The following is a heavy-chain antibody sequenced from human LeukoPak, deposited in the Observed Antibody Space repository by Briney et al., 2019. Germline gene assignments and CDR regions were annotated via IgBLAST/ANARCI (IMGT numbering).Heavy chain of an antibody. Sequence: GGSLRLSCAASGFTFSSYGRHWVRQAPGKGLEWVAVISYDGSNKYYADSVKGRFTISRDNSKNTLYLQMNSLRAEDTAVYYCAKDLGYGSGSFDYWGQGTLVTVSS. V-gene: IGHV3-30*18. D-gene: IGHD3-10*01. CDR1: GFTFSSYG. CDR3: AKDLGYGSGSFDY. CDR2: ISYDGSNK. J-gene: IGHJ4*02.